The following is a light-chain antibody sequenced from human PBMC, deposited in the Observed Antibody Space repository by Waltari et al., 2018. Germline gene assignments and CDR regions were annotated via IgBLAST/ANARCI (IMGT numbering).Light chain of an antibody. J-gene: IGKJ1*01. Sequence: DIVMTQSPDSLAVSLGERATINCKSRQSVLYSSNNKNYLACYQQKPGQPPKLLIYWASTREAWVPDRFSGSGSGTDFTLTISSLQAEDVAVYYCQQYYSSWTFGQGTKVEIK. CDR3: QQYYSSWT. CDR1: QSVLYSSNNKNY. CDR2: WAS. V-gene: IGKV4-1*01.